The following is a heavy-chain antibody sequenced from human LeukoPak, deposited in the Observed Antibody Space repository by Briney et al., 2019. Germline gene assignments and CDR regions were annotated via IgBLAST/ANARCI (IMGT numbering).Heavy chain of an antibody. CDR3: TTGESMVGSTIHIRWAD. J-gene: IGHJ4*02. V-gene: IGHV3-15*01. CDR1: GFTFSNAW. D-gene: IGHD1-26*01. Sequence: GGSLRLSCAASGFTFSNAWMTWVRQAPGKGLEWVGRIKSKTAGGTIDYAAPVKGRFTISRDDSKNTLYLQMNSLKTEDTAVYYCTTGESMVGSTIHIRWADWGQGTLVTVSS. CDR2: IKSKTAGGTI.